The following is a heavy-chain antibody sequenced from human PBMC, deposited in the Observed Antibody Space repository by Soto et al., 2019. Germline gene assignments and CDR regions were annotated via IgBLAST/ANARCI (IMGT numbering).Heavy chain of an antibody. CDR2: INPNGGST. Sequence: QVQLVQSGAEVKKPGASVKVSCKASGYTFINYYMHWVRQAPGQGLEWMGIINPNGGSTTYAQKFTGRVTLTRDTSTNTVNMELSSLRSEDTAVYYCAREKWLVRRNDPFDIWGQGTMVTVSS. CDR1: GYTFINYY. D-gene: IGHD6-19*01. CDR3: AREKWLVRRNDPFDI. J-gene: IGHJ3*02. V-gene: IGHV1-46*01.